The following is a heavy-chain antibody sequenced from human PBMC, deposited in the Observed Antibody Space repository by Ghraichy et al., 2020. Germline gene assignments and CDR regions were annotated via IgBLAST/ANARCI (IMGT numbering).Heavy chain of an antibody. V-gene: IGHV3-23*01. CDR1: GFTFSSYA. D-gene: IGHD6-19*01. CDR2: ISGSGGST. CDR3: AKDPQWTVGEYFQH. J-gene: IGHJ1*01. Sequence: GESLNISCAASGFTFSSYAMSWVRQAPGKGLEWVSAISGSGGSTYYADSVKGRFTISRDNSKNTLYLQMNSLRAEDTAVYYCAKDPQWTVGEYFQHWGQGTLVTVSS.